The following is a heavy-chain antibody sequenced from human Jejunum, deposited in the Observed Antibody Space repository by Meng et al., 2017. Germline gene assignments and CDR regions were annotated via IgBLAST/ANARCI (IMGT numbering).Heavy chain of an antibody. CDR1: GGYISDSNW. V-gene: IGHV4-4*02. D-gene: IGHD5-12*01. CDR2: IYHTGST. Sequence: QVHLQGAGPVLVQPSGTLSRTCAGSGGYISDSNWWSWVRQPPGKGLEWIGEIYHTGSTNYNPSLKSRVTMSLDKSKNQFFLDLTSVTAADTAVYYCARDLLGPAIAASGYFDPWGQGTLVTVSS. CDR3: ARDLLGPAIAASGYFDP. J-gene: IGHJ5*02.